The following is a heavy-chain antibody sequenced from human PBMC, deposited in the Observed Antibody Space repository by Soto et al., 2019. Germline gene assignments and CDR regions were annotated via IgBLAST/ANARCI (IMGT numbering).Heavy chain of an antibody. Sequence: QVQLVQSGAEVKEPGASVKVSCKASGYTFTSYAMYWVRQAPGQRLEWMGWINAGNGNTKYSQKFQGRVTITRDTSASTAYMELSSLRSEDTAEYYCARDGRYCSGGSCYYFDYWGQGTLVTVSS. CDR1: GYTFTSYA. CDR3: ARDGRYCSGGSCYYFDY. CDR2: INAGNGNT. J-gene: IGHJ4*02. V-gene: IGHV1-3*01. D-gene: IGHD2-15*01.